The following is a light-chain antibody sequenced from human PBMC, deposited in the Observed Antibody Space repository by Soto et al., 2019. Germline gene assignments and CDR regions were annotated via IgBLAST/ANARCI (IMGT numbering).Light chain of an antibody. CDR3: CSYAGSGTWV. V-gene: IGLV2-23*01. Sequence: QSVLTQPASVSGSPGQSITICCTGTSSDVGSYNLVSWYQQHPGKAPKLMIYEGSKRPSGVSNRLSGSKSGNTASLTISGLQAEDGAEYYCCSYAGSGTWVFGAGTKLTVL. CDR1: SSDVGSYNL. J-gene: IGLJ2*01. CDR2: EGS.